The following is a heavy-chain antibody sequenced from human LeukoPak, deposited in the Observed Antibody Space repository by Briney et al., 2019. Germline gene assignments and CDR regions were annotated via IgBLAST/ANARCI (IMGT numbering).Heavy chain of an antibody. Sequence: GGSLRLSCAASGFTVSSNYMSWVRQAPGKGLEWVSVIYSGSSTYYADSVKGRFTISRDNSKNTLYLQMNSLRAEDTAVYYCARAYSSSSHYYGMDVWGQGTTVTVSS. D-gene: IGHD6-6*01. CDR3: ARAYSSSSHYYGMDV. V-gene: IGHV3-53*01. CDR2: IYSGSST. J-gene: IGHJ6*02. CDR1: GFTVSSNY.